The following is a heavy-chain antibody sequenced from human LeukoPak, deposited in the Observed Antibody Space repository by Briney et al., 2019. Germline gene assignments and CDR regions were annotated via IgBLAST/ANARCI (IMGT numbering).Heavy chain of an antibody. D-gene: IGHD3-22*01. J-gene: IGHJ4*02. CDR2: INPSDGST. V-gene: IGHV1-46*01. Sequence: AASLKVSCKASGYTFTSYYMHWVRQAPGQGLEWMGIINPSDGSTTYAQKFQGRVTITRDTSTSTVYMELSSLRSEDTALYYCARGDSSAYPRGFDYWGQGTLVTVSS. CDR3: ARGDSSAYPRGFDY. CDR1: GYTFTSYY.